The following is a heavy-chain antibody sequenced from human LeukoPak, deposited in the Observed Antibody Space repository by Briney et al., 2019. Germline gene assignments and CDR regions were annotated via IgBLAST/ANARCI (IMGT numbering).Heavy chain of an antibody. CDR2: ISSSSSYV. Sequence: PGGSLRLSCAASGFTFSSYSMNWVRQAPGKGLEWVSSISSSSSYVYYADSVKGRLTISRDNAKNSLYLQMNSLRAEDTAVYYCARVAENHLDYWGQGTLVTVSS. J-gene: IGHJ4*02. D-gene: IGHD1-14*01. CDR3: ARVAENHLDY. CDR1: GFTFSSYS. V-gene: IGHV3-21*01.